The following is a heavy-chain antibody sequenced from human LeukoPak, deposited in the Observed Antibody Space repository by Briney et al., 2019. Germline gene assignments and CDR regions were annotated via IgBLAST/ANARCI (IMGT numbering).Heavy chain of an antibody. D-gene: IGHD1-14*01. CDR3: AKTGHKFY. CDR1: GGSFSGYY. CDR2: ISGSGGST. V-gene: IGHV3-23*01. J-gene: IGHJ4*02. Sequence: ETLSLTCAVYGGSFSGYYWSWVRQAPGKGLEWVSAISGSGGSTYYADSVKGRFTISRDNSKNTLYLQMNSLRAEDTAVYYCAKTGHKFYWGQGTLVTVSS.